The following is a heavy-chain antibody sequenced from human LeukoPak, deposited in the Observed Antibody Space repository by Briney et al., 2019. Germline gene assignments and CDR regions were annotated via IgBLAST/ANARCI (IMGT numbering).Heavy chain of an antibody. Sequence: GGSLRLSCAASGFTFSNYWMHWVRQAPGKGLVWVSRTDSDGSSTTYADSVKGRFSISRDNAKNTLYLQTNSLRAEDTAVYYCAREGGDGHQLVRGRPYYYYGMDVWGQGTTVTVSS. CDR3: AREGGDGHQLVRGRPYYYYGMDV. CDR2: TDSDGSST. V-gene: IGHV3-74*01. CDR1: GFTFSNYW. J-gene: IGHJ6*02. D-gene: IGHD6-13*01.